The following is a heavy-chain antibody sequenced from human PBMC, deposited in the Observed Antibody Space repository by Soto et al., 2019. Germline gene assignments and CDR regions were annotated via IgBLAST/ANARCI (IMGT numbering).Heavy chain of an antibody. V-gene: IGHV1-69*04. J-gene: IGHJ4*02. CDR1: GGTFSSYT. CDR2: IIPILGIA. CDR3: AREGPYGDYHFDY. Sequence: ASVKVSCKASGGTFSSYTISWVRQAPGQGLEWMGRIIPILGIANYAQKFQGRVTITADKSTSTAYMELSSLRSEDTAVYYCAREGPYGDYHFDYWGQGTLVTVSS. D-gene: IGHD4-17*01.